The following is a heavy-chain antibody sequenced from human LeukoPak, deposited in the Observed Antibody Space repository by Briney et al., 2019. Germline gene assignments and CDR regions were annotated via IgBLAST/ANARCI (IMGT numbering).Heavy chain of an antibody. V-gene: IGHV3-53*01. CDR3: ARRAGEYSHPYDY. CDR2: IYSGGNT. J-gene: IGHJ4*02. D-gene: IGHD2-15*01. Sequence: GGSLRLSCTVSGFTVSSNSWIWVRQAPGKGLEWVSFIYSGGNTHYSDSVKGRFTISRDNSKNTLYLQMNSLRAEDTAIYYCARRAGEYSHPYDYWGQGTLVTVSS. CDR1: GFTVSSNS.